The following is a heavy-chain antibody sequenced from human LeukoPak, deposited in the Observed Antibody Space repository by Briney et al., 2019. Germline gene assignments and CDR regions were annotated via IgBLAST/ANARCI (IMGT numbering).Heavy chain of an antibody. CDR1: GFTFSDYD. J-gene: IGHJ4*02. V-gene: IGHV3-11*04. CDR2: ISGSGKVT. CDR3: ARDLPRRAHEDY. Sequence: GGSLRLSCVASGFTFSDYDMSWIRQAPGRGPEWISHISGSGKVTYHVDSVKSRFTISRDNAKNSLYLQMNSLRAEDTAVYYCARDLPRRAHEDYWGQGTLVTVSP.